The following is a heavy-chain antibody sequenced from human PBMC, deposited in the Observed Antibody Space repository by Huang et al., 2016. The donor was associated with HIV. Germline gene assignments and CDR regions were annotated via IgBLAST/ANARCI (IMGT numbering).Heavy chain of an antibody. D-gene: IGHD2-2*01. V-gene: IGHV5-51*01. CDR1: GYTFNGYW. CDR2: INPGDSDT. Sequence: EVQLVQSGAVVKKPGESLKISCKGSGYTFNGYWLGWVRQMPGKGLEWMGFINPGDSDTTYSQSFQGQVTISADKSISTAYLQWSGLKASDTAMYYCARQGVGDFVVEPTGLGAFDIWGQGTMVTVSS. J-gene: IGHJ3*02. CDR3: ARQGVGDFVVEPTGLGAFDI.